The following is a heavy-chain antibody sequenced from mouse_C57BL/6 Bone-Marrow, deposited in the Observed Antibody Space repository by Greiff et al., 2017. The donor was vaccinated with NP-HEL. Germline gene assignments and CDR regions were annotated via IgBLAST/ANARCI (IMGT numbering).Heavy chain of an antibody. CDR3: AREANYYGSSYWYFDV. CDR2: SRNKANDYTT. D-gene: IGHD1-1*01. J-gene: IGHJ1*03. V-gene: IGHV7-1*01. CDR1: GFTFSDFY. Sequence: EVKLMESGGGLVQPGRSLRLSCATSGFTFSDFYMEWVRQAPGEGLEWIAASRNKANDYTTEYSASVKGRFIVSRDTSQSILYLQMNALRAEDTAIYYCAREANYYGSSYWYFDVWGTGTTVTVSS.